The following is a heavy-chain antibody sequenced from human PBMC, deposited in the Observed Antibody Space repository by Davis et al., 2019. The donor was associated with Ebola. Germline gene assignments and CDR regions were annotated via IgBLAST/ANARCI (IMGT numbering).Heavy chain of an antibody. D-gene: IGHD3-10*01. Sequence: PSETLSPTCTVFGESIRSSDHFWGWVRQAPGKGLEWVGNFYYGGGTHYNPSLTSRLTISVDTSNNQFFLKVTSVAAADTAVYYCAREGFRGGAFDIWSQGTLVTVSS. CDR3: AREGFRGGAFDI. CDR2: FYYGGGT. V-gene: IGHV4-39*07. CDR1: GESIRSSDHF. J-gene: IGHJ3*02.